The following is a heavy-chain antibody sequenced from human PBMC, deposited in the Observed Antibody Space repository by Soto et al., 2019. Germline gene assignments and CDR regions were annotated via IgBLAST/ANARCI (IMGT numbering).Heavy chain of an antibody. CDR2: ISGSSDST. CDR3: AKEWYGRGSQFDY. CDR1: GLTFRSYA. D-gene: IGHD2-15*01. V-gene: IGHV3-23*01. J-gene: IGHJ4*02. Sequence: EVQLLESGGGLVQPGGSLRLSGAASGLTFRSYAMSWVRQAPGKGLEWVSGISGSSDSTYYAESVKGRCTISRDNYQTTLYRQMNMLRCDDTAVYYCAKEWYGRGSQFDYWGQGTLVT.